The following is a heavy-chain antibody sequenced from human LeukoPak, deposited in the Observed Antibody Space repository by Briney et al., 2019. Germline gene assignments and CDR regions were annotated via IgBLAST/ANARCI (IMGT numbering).Heavy chain of an antibody. CDR2: ISSGSSTI. J-gene: IGHJ4*02. CDR1: GFTFSNYA. V-gene: IGHV3-48*01. CDR3: ARGRADYYFDY. Sequence: GGSLRLSCAASGFTFSNYAMHWVRQAPGKGLEWVSYISSGSSTIYYADSVRGRFTISRDNAKSTLYLQMNSLRAEDTAVYYCARGRADYYFDYWSQGTLVTVSS. D-gene: IGHD2-21*02.